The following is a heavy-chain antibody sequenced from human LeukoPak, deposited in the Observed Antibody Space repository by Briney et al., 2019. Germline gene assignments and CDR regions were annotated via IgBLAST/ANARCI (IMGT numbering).Heavy chain of an antibody. Sequence: GWSLRLSCAASGFTFSSYSMNWVRQAPGKGLEWVLSISSSSSYIYYADSVKGRFTISRDNAKNSLYLQMNSLRAEDTAVYYCARLEWILYYYYMDVWGKGTTVTVSS. J-gene: IGHJ6*03. CDR3: ARLEWILYYYYMDV. V-gene: IGHV3-21*01. D-gene: IGHD2-2*03. CDR1: GFTFSSYS. CDR2: ISSSSSYI.